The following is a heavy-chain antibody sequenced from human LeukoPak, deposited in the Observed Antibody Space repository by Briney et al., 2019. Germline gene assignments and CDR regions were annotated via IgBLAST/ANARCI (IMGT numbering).Heavy chain of an antibody. CDR2: IYYSGST. Sequence: SETLSLXCTVSGGSISSGDYYWSRIRQPPGKGLEWIGYIYYSGSTYYNPSLKSRVTISVDTSKNQFSLKLSSVTAADTAVYYCARDLLYCSSTSCHNNWFDPWGQGTLVTVSS. J-gene: IGHJ5*02. D-gene: IGHD2-2*01. CDR3: ARDLLYCSSTSCHNNWFDP. CDR1: GGSISSGDYY. V-gene: IGHV4-30-4*08.